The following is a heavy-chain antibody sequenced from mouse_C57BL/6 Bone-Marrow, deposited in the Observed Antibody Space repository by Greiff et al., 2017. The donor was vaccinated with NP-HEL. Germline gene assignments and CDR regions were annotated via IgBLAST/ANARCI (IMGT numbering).Heavy chain of an antibody. J-gene: IGHJ1*03. D-gene: IGHD1-1*01. CDR1: GFTFSNYW. Sequence: DVQLQESGGGLVQPGGSMKLSCVASGFTFSNYWMNWVRQSPEKGLEWVAQIRLKSDNYATHYAESVNGRFTISRDDSKSSVYLQMNNLRAEDTGIYYCTGCYSGSSYPYWYFDVWGTGTTVTVSS. CDR2: IRLKSDNYAT. V-gene: IGHV6-3*01. CDR3: TGCYSGSSYPYWYFDV.